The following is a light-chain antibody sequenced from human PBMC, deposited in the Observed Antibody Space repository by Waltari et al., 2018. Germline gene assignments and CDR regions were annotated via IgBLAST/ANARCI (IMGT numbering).Light chain of an antibody. CDR1: RTVYSDY. J-gene: IGKJ1*01. Sequence: DTLLTQSPGTLYLSPGDRATLSCRASRTVYSDYLAWYQQKSGQAPSLLIYGVSNRATGVADRFSGSGSGTDFYLTITRLEPEDAAVYFCQHYGGFPWSFGQGTKVEIK. V-gene: IGKV3-20*01. CDR2: GVS. CDR3: QHYGGFPWS.